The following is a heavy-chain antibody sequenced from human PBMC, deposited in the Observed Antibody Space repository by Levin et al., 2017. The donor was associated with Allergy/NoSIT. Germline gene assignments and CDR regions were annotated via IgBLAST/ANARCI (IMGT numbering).Heavy chain of an antibody. V-gene: IGHV3-53*01. CDR1: GFTVSSNY. J-gene: IGHJ6*02. CDR3: AREGGYGHRYYYGMDV. Sequence: GGSLRLSCAASGFTVSSNYMSWVRQAPGKGLEWVSVIYSGGSTYYADSVKGRFTISRDNSKNTLYLQMNSLRAEDTAVYYCAREGGYGHRYYYGMDVWGQGTTVTVSS. CDR2: IYSGGST. D-gene: IGHD6-25*01.